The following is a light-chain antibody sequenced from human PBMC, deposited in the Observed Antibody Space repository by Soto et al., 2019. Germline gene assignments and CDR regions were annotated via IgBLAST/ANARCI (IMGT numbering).Light chain of an antibody. CDR1: SSNIGSNS. CDR3: AAWDDSLNGVV. CDR2: SSN. V-gene: IGLV1-44*01. Sequence: QSVLTQPPSASGTPGQRVTISCSGSSSNIGSNSVNWYQQLPGTAPKLLMYSSNQRPSGVPDRFSGSKSGTSASLAISGLQPEDEADYYCAAWDDSLNGVVFGGGTKLTVL. J-gene: IGLJ2*01.